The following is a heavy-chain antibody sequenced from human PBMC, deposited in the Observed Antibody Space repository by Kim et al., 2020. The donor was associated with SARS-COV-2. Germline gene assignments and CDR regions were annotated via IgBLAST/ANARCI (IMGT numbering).Heavy chain of an antibody. CDR1: GFIFSNYG. CDR2: ITCDGSSR. D-gene: IGHD3-22*01. J-gene: IGHJ1*01. CDR3: EKDISWYDSCG. Sequence: GGSLRLSCAASGFIFSNYGMHWVRQAPGKGLEWVALITCDGSSRYYVDAVKGRCTISRDNFKNTLYLQMNRQRGEDKAMYYCEKDISWYDSCGWG. V-gene: IGHV3-30*18.